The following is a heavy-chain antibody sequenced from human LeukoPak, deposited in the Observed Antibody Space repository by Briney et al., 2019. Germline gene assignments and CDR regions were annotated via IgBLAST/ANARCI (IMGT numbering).Heavy chain of an antibody. D-gene: IGHD2-2*01. CDR2: INHNDGDT. CDR1: GYTFTDYY. CDR3: ARANFLYCSSSTCLFDY. V-gene: IGHV1-2*02. J-gene: IGHJ4*02. Sequence: GASVKVSCKASGYTFTDYYMHWVRQAPGQGFEWMGWINHNDGDTNYAQKFQGRVTMTRDTSISTAHMEVSRLRSDDTAVYYCARANFLYCSSSTCLFDYWGQGTLVTVSS.